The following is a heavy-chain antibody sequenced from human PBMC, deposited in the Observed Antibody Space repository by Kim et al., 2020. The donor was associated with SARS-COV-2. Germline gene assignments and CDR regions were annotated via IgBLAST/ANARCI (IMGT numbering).Heavy chain of an antibody. D-gene: IGHD5-18*01. CDR1: GYTFTGYY. V-gene: IGHV1-2*02. CDR2: INPNSGGT. J-gene: IGHJ3*02. Sequence: ASVKVSCKASGYTFTGYYMHWVRQAPGQGLEWMGWINPNSGGTNYAQKFQGRVTMTRDTSISTAYMELSRLRSDDTAVYYCAREEPVDTAMVEDAFDIWGQGTMVTVSS. CDR3: AREEPVDTAMVEDAFDI.